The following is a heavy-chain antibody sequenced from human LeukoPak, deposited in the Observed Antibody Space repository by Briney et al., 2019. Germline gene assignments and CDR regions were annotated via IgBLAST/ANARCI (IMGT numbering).Heavy chain of an antibody. CDR1: GYSISSGHF. CDR3: ASVGGGSPY. CDR2: IYGSGTT. J-gene: IGHJ4*02. D-gene: IGHD3-16*01. V-gene: IGHV4-38-2*02. Sequence: SQTLSLTCTVSGYSISSGHFWSWIRQPPGKGLEWIGSIYGSGTTYYDPPLRSRVSISADTSKNHFSLELSSVTAADTAVYYCASVGGGSPYWGQGTLVTVSS.